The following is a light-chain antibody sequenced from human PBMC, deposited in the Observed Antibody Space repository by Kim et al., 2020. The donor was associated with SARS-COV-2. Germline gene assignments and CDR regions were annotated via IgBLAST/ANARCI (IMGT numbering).Light chain of an antibody. CDR1: QSISTW. CDR3: QQYNTYPYT. J-gene: IGKJ2*01. CDR2: KAS. V-gene: IGKV1-5*03. Sequence: SASVGDRVTVTCRASQSISTWVAWYQQRTGKAPKLLIYKASTLESGVPSRFSGSGSGTEFTLTISSLQPDDFASYYCQQYNTYPYTFGQGTKLEI.